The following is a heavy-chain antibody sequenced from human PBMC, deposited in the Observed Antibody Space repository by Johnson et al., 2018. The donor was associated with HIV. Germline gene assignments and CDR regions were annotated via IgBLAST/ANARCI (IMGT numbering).Heavy chain of an antibody. CDR3: AKDQHGPLVPTVMRDDAFDI. Sequence: VQLVESGGGVVQPGRSLRLSCAASGITFSRFPMNWVRQAPGKGLEWVAFIWHDGRDVYYADSVKGRFTVSRDNSKNAVYLQMNSLGAGDTAVYYCAKDQHGPLVPTVMRDDAFDIWGQGTMVTVSS. D-gene: IGHD5-12*01. J-gene: IGHJ3*02. V-gene: IGHV3-33*03. CDR2: IWHDGRDV. CDR1: GITFSRFP.